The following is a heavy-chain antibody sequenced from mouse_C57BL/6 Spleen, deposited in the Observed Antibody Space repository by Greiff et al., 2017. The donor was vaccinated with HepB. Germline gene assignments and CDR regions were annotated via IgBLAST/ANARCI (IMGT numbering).Heavy chain of an antibody. CDR2: ISSGSSTI. V-gene: IGHV5-17*01. Sequence: DVKLVESGGGLVKPGGSLKLSCAASGFTFSDYGMHWVRQAPEKGLEWVAYISSGSSTIYYADTVKGRFTISRDNAKNTLFLQMTSLRSEDTAMYYCARGATVVEYFDVWGTGTTVTVSS. D-gene: IGHD1-1*01. CDR1: GFTFSDYG. CDR3: ARGATVVEYFDV. J-gene: IGHJ1*03.